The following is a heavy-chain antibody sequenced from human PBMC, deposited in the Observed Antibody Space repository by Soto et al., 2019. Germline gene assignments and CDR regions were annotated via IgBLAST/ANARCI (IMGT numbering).Heavy chain of an antibody. D-gene: IGHD4-17*01. Sequence: GGSLRLSCAASGFNFSVYWMHWVRQAPGKGLVWVARLNSDGTYASSADSVKGRLTISRDNAKNTLYLQLNSLRAEDTAVYYCARGGAYGDYRSDFWGQGTLVTVSS. V-gene: IGHV3-74*01. CDR3: ARGGAYGDYRSDF. CDR1: GFNFSVYW. CDR2: LNSDGTYA. J-gene: IGHJ4*02.